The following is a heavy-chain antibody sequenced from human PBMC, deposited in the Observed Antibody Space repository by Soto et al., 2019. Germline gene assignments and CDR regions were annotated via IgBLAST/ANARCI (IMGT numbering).Heavy chain of an antibody. D-gene: IGHD6-19*01. V-gene: IGHV4-34*01. CDR2: INHSGSI. Sequence: SETLSLTCAVYGGSFSDYYWSWIRQPPGKGLEWIGEINHSGSINYNPSLKSRVTVSVDKSKNQFSLKLTSVTAADTAVYYCARETKRYSSGWYDYWGEGTLVTVSS. CDR1: GGSFSDYY. CDR3: ARETKRYSSGWYDY. J-gene: IGHJ4*02.